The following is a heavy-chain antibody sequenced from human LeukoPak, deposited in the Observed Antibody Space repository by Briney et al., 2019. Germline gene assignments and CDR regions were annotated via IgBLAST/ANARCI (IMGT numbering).Heavy chain of an antibody. CDR2: IKQDGSEK. V-gene: IGHV3-7*01. CDR3: AKDIGSYYDY. Sequence: GGSLRLSCAASGFTFSKYWMSWVRQAPGKGLEWVANIKQDGSEKYYVDSVKGRFTISRDNGKNSLYLQMNSLRAEETAVYYCAKDIGSYYDYWGQGSLVTVSS. J-gene: IGHJ4*02. CDR1: GFTFSKYW. D-gene: IGHD3-10*01.